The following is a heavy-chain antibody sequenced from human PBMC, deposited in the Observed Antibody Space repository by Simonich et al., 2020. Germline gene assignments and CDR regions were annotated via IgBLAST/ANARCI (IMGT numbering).Heavy chain of an antibody. CDR2: IYYSGST. CDR3: ARHAGFAFDI. V-gene: IGHV4-39*01. D-gene: IGHD6-13*01. J-gene: IGHJ3*02. CDR1: GGSISSSSYY. Sequence: QLQLQESGPGLVKPSETLSLTCTVSGGSISSSSYYLGWIRQPPGTGLEWIGSIYYSGSTYYNPSLKSRVTIAVDTSKNQFSLKLSSVTAADTAVYYCARHAGFAFDIWGQGTMVTVSS.